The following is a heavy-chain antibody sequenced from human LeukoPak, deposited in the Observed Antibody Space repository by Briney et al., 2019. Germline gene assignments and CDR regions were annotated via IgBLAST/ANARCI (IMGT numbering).Heavy chain of an antibody. CDR1: GGTFSSYA. CDR3: ARGGRERFWSGYYGMWNYYYYGMDV. V-gene: IGHV1-69*13. J-gene: IGHJ6*02. D-gene: IGHD3-3*01. CDR2: IIPIFGTA. Sequence: ASVKVSCKASGGTFSSYAISCVRQAPGQGLEWMGGIIPIFGTASYAQKFQGRVTITADESTSTAYMELSSLRSEDTAVYYCARGGRERFWSGYYGMWNYYYYGMDVWGQGTTVTVSS.